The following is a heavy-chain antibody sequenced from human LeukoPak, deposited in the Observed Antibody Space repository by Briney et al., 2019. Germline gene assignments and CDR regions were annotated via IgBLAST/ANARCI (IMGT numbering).Heavy chain of an antibody. Sequence: SETLSLTCTVSGGSISSYYWSWIRQTPGKGLEWIGYIYYSGSTNYNPSLKSRVTISVDTSKNQFSLKLSSVTAADTAVYYCARTNYGDYPTYYFDYWGQGTLVTVSS. CDR1: GGSISSYY. CDR2: IYYSGST. D-gene: IGHD4-17*01. CDR3: ARTNYGDYPTYYFDY. J-gene: IGHJ4*02. V-gene: IGHV4-59*01.